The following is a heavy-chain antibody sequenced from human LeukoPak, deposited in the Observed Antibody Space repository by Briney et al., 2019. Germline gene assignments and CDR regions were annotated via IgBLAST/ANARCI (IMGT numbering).Heavy chain of an antibody. CDR2: ISRDSTTI. D-gene: IGHD3-22*01. Sequence: GGSLRLSCAASGFTFSSFRINWVRQAPGKGLELLSYISRDSTTIYYADSVKGRFTISRDNAKNSLYLQMNSLRAEDTAVYHCATDYYDSSGYYTGSYWGQGTLVTVSS. CDR3: ATDYYDSSGYYTGSY. J-gene: IGHJ4*02. V-gene: IGHV3-48*01. CDR1: GFTFSSFR.